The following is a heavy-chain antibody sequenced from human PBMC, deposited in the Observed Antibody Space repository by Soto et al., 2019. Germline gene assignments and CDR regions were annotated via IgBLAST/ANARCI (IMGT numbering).Heavy chain of an antibody. V-gene: IGHV3-33*01. D-gene: IGHD3-3*01. Sequence: QVQLVESGGGVVQPGRSLRLSCAASGFTFSSYGMHWVRQAPGKGLEWVAVIWYDGSNKYYADSVKGLFTISRDNSKNTLYLQMNSLRVENTAVYYCAIEAGYCGVVIHMDVWGKGTTVTVSS. CDR2: IWYDGSNK. J-gene: IGHJ6*03. CDR1: GFTFSSYG. CDR3: AIEAGYCGVVIHMDV.